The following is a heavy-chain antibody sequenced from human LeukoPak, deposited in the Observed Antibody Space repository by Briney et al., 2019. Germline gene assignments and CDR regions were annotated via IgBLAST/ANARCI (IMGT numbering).Heavy chain of an antibody. CDR1: GFTFSSYG. CDR3: AKEPPGQWLVFLFDY. D-gene: IGHD6-19*01. J-gene: IGHJ4*02. CDR2: ISYDGSNK. V-gene: IGHV3-30*18. Sequence: GGSLRLSCAASGFTFSSYGMHWVRQAPGKGLEWVAVISYDGSNKYYADSVKGRFTISRDNSKNTLYLQMNSLRAEDTAVYYCAKEPPGQWLVFLFDYWGQGTLVTVSS.